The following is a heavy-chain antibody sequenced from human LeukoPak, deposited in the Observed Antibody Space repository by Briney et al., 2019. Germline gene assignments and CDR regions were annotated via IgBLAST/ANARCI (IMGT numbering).Heavy chain of an antibody. CDR1: GDSISSSSYY. V-gene: IGHV4-39*01. J-gene: IGHJ5*02. D-gene: IGHD5-18*01. Sequence: PSETLSLTCTVSGDSISSSSYYWGWLRQPPGKGLEWIGSIYYSGSTYYNPSLKSRVTISVDTSKNQFSLKLSSVTAADTAVYYCARHRAPLNSYGGGRWFDPWGQGTLVTVSS. CDR2: IYYSGST. CDR3: ARHRAPLNSYGGGRWFDP.